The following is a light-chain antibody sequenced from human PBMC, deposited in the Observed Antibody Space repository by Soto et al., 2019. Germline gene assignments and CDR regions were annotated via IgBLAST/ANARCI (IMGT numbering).Light chain of an antibody. CDR1: RSDIGAYNF. CDR2: DVN. J-gene: IGLJ2*01. V-gene: IGLV2-14*03. CDR3: TSWTTSTTMI. Sequence: QSALTQPASVSGSPGQSITISCTGTRSDIGAYNFVSWYQQHPGEVPKLILYDVNVRPSGVSNRFSGSKSGNTASLTICGLQAEDEAHYYCTSWTTSTTMIFGGGTKVTVL.